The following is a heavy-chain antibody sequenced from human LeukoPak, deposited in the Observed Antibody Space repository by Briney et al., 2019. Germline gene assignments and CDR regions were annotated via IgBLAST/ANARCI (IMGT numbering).Heavy chain of an antibody. CDR3: ARDHSQTYYYDSSGYFGVVDY. CDR2: IIPILGIA. CDR1: GGTFSSYA. Sequence: SVKVSCKASGGTFSSYAISWVRQAPGQGLELMGRIIPILGIANYAQKFQGRVTITADKSTSTAYMELSSLRSEDTAVYYCARDHSQTYYYDSSGYFGVVDYWGQGTLVTVSS. V-gene: IGHV1-69*04. D-gene: IGHD3-22*01. J-gene: IGHJ4*02.